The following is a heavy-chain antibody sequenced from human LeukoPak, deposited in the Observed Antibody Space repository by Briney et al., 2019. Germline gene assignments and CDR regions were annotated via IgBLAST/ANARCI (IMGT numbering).Heavy chain of an antibody. CDR2: IYYSGST. Sequence: SETLSLTCTVSGGSISSSSYYWGWIRQPPGKGLEWIGSIYYSGSTYYNPSLKSRVTISVDTSKNQFSLKLSSVTAADTAVYYCARDVLENRGMDVWGQGTTVTVSS. J-gene: IGHJ6*02. D-gene: IGHD1-14*01. CDR3: ARDVLENRGMDV. V-gene: IGHV4-39*02. CDR1: GGSISSSSYY.